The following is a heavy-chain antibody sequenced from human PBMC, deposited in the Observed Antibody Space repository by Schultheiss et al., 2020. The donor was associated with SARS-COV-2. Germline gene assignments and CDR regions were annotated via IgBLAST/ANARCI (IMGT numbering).Heavy chain of an antibody. V-gene: IGHV1-69*13. CDR1: GGTFSSYV. J-gene: IGHJ6*02. CDR3: ATAVHYDFWSGYLRNNYYYGMDV. D-gene: IGHD3-3*01. CDR2: IIPIFGKA. Sequence: SVKVSCKASGGTFSSYVISWVRQAPGQGLEWMGGIIPIFGKASHAQKFQGRVTISADESTSTAYMELSSLRSEDTDVYYCATAVHYDFWSGYLRNNYYYGMDVWGQGTTVTVSS.